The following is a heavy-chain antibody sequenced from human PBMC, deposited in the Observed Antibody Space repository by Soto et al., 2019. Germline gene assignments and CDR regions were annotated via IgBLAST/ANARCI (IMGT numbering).Heavy chain of an antibody. CDR3: ARVDTALRTLDS. CDR1: GDTFTSYY. D-gene: IGHD5-18*01. V-gene: IGHV1-46*01. J-gene: IGHJ4*02. Sequence: GASVQGSRKAFGDTFTSYYISWVRQAPGEGLEWMGIIDITGVGTSNAQKFQGRVTVTRDTSTSTVYMEVSSLRSDDTAVYYCARVDTALRTLDSWGQGTLVTVS. CDR2: IDITGVGT.